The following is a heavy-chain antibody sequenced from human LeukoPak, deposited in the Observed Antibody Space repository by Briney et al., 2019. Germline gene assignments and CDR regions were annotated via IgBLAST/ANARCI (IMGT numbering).Heavy chain of an antibody. J-gene: IGHJ5*02. V-gene: IGHV4-34*01. D-gene: IGHD3-10*01. CDR3: ARRAGLGYNWFDP. Sequence: SETLSLTCAVYGGSFSGYYWSWIRQPPGKGLEWIGEINHSGSTNYNPSLKSRVTISVDTSKNQFSLKPSSVTAADTAVYYCARRAGLGYNWFDPWGQGTLVTVSS. CDR1: GGSFSGYY. CDR2: INHSGST.